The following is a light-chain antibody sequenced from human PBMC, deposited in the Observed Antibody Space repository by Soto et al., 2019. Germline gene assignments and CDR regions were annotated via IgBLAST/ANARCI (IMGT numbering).Light chain of an antibody. J-gene: IGKJ5*01. CDR2: DAS. Sequence: DIQMTQSPSTLSASVGDRVAITCRASDNIDTWVAWYQQKPGEAPKALIYDASTLRSGVPSRFSGGGSGTEFTLTISSLQPDDFATYYCQQYNTYSTFGQGTRLEIK. CDR3: QQYNTYST. V-gene: IGKV1-5*01. CDR1: DNIDTW.